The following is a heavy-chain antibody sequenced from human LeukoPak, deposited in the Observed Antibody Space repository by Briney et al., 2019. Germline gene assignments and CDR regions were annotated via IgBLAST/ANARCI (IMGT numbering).Heavy chain of an antibody. CDR3: AREKDPKNNWFDP. CDR1: GFTVSSNY. Sequence: GGSLRLSCAASGFTVSSNYMSWVRQAPGKGLEWVSVIYSGGSTYYADSVKGRFTTSRDNSKNTLYLQMDSLRAEDTAVYYCAREKDPKNNWFDPWGQGTLVTVSS. J-gene: IGHJ5*02. V-gene: IGHV3-66*02. CDR2: IYSGGST.